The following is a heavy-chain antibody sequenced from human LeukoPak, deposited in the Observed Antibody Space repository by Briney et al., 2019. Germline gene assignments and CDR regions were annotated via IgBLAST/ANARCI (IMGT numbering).Heavy chain of an antibody. J-gene: IGHJ4*02. CDR1: GGSISGGSYY. CDR3: ATLTGTTSLDY. CDR2: IYTSGST. D-gene: IGHD1-7*01. V-gene: IGHV4-61*02. Sequence: SQTLSLTCTVSGGSISGGSYYWSWIRQPAGKGLEWIGRIYTSGSTNYNPSLKSRVTISVDTSKNQFSLKLSSVTAADTAVYYCATLTGTTSLDYWGQGTLVTVSS.